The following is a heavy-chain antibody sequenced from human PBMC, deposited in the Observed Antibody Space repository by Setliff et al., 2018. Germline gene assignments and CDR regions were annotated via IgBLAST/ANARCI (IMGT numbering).Heavy chain of an antibody. CDR3: ARDLSRVLLWFGAGS. J-gene: IGHJ5*02. CDR1: GGSISSGSYY. CDR2: IYTSGST. V-gene: IGHV4-61*02. Sequence: PSETLSLTCTVSGGSISSGSYYWSWIRQPAGKGLEWIGRIYTSGSTNYNPSLKSRVTISVDRSKNQFSLKLSSVIAADTAVYYCARDLSRVLLWFGAGSWGQGTLVTVSS. D-gene: IGHD3-10*01.